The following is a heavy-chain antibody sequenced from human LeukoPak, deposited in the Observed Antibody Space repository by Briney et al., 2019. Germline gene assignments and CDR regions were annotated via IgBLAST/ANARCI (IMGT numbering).Heavy chain of an antibody. Sequence: GASVKVSCKASGYTFTSYDINWVRQATGQGLEWMGWMNPNSGNTGYAQKFQGRVTMTRNTSISTDYMELSSLRSEDTAVYYCARGGGSGSYYKRDWFDPWGQGTLVTVSS. CDR3: ARGGGSGSYYKRDWFDP. CDR1: GYTFTSYD. CDR2: MNPNSGNT. V-gene: IGHV1-8*01. D-gene: IGHD3-10*01. J-gene: IGHJ5*02.